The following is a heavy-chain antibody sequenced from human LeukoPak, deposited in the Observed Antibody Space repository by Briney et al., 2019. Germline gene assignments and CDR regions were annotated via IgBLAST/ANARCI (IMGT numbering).Heavy chain of an antibody. CDR2: INHSGST. CDR1: GGSFSGYY. Sequence: SETLSLTCAVYGGSFSGYYWSWIRQPPGKGLEWIGEINHSGSTNYNPSLKSRVTISVDTSKNQFSLKLSSVTAADTAVYYCARAGLTYYDILTGYPFYYYGMDVWGQGTTVTVSS. J-gene: IGHJ6*02. V-gene: IGHV4-34*01. D-gene: IGHD3-9*01. CDR3: ARAGLTYYDILTGYPFYYYGMDV.